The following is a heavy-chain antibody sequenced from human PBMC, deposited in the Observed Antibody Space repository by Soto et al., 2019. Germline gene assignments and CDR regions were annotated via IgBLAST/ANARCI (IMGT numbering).Heavy chain of an antibody. CDR2: IIPIFGTT. Sequence: QVQLVQSGAEVKKPGSSVKVSCKTSGDIFSGYSISWVRQAPGQGLEWMGGIIPIFGTTNYAQRFHGRVTITADKSTSTVYMELYSLKSEDTAVYYCARVLGSGYDPGDYWGQGTLVTVSS. V-gene: IGHV1-69*14. CDR1: GDIFSGYS. CDR3: ARVLGSGYDPGDY. J-gene: IGHJ4*02. D-gene: IGHD5-12*01.